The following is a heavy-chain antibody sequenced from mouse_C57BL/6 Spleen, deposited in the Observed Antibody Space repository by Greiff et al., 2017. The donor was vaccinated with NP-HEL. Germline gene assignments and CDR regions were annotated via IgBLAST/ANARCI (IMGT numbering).Heavy chain of an antibody. CDR3: ARYYYGRSLYFDY. CDR1: GFTFSSYT. D-gene: IGHD1-1*01. Sequence: EVQLVESGGGLVKPGGSLKLSCAASGFTFSSYTMSWVRQTPEKRLEWVATISGGGGNTYYPDSVKGRFTISRDNAKNTLYLQMSSLRSEDTALYYCARYYYGRSLYFDYWGQGTTLTVSS. J-gene: IGHJ2*01. V-gene: IGHV5-9*01. CDR2: ISGGGGNT.